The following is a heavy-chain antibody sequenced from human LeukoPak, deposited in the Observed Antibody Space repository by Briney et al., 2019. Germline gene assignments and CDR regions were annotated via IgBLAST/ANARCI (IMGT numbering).Heavy chain of an antibody. CDR3: ARSSWLFDY. V-gene: IGHV4-59*01. D-gene: IGHD6-13*01. CDR2: IYYSGST. Sequence: SETLSLTCTVSGGSISSYYWSWIRQPPGKGLEWIGYIYYSGSTNYNPSLRSRVTISVDTSKNQFSLKLSFVTAADTAVYYCARSSWLFDYWGQGTLVTVSS. J-gene: IGHJ4*02. CDR1: GGSISSYY.